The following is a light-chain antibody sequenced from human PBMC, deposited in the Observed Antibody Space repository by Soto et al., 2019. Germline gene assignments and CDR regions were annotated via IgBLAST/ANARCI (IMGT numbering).Light chain of an antibody. Sequence: EIVLTQSPGTLSLSPGERATLSCRVSQSVRDSHLAWYQQKPGQAPSLLIYETSSRATGIPDRFRGSGSGTEFALTITRVEPEDVAMYFCQQYGSSPGTFGQGTKVEI. CDR1: QSVRDSH. J-gene: IGKJ1*01. CDR2: ETS. V-gene: IGKV3-20*01. CDR3: QQYGSSPGT.